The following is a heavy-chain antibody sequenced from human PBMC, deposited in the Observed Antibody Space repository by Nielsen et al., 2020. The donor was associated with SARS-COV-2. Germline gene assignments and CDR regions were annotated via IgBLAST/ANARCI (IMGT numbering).Heavy chain of an antibody. CDR2: ISYDGSNK. D-gene: IGHD3-10*01. V-gene: IGHV3-30-3*01. J-gene: IGHJ4*02. CDR3: AKAGSGSYYVSVDY. Sequence: GESLKISCAASGFTFSSYAMHWVRQAPGKGLEWVAVISYDGSNKYYADSVKGRFTISRDNAKNSLYLQMNSLRAEDTALYYCAKAGSGSYYVSVDYWGQGTLVTVSS. CDR1: GFTFSSYA.